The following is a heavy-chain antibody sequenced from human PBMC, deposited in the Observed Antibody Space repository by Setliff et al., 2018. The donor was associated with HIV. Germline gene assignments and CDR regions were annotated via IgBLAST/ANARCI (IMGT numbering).Heavy chain of an antibody. V-gene: IGHV4-34*01. CDR3: ARVSSTYWYSIFRNYYYHMDV. J-gene: IGHJ6*03. CDR2: IQHSGRT. D-gene: IGHD2-8*02. CDR1: GGSFSGYC. Sequence: SETLSLTCAVYGGSFSGYCWSWIRQPPGKGLEWIGEIQHSGRTNYNPSLKSRVTTSVDTSTNQFSLKLSSVTAADTAVYYCARVSSTYWYSIFRNYYYHMDVWGKGTTVTVSS.